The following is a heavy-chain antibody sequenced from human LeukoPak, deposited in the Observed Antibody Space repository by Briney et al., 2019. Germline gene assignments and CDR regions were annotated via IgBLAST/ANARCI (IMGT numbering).Heavy chain of an antibody. CDR1: GVILRSYA. J-gene: IGHJ4*02. CDR2: ISGSGSST. D-gene: IGHD2-8*01. Sequence: AVGSLRLSSAPSGVILRSYAMSSGPQAPGPGREWGSTISGSGSSTYDAATVKGRFTISRDNSKITVYLQMSSLRAEDTAVYYCAKDRSCINDVRHGDFDYWGRGTLVTVSS. V-gene: IGHV3-23*01. CDR3: AKDRSCINDVRHGDFDY.